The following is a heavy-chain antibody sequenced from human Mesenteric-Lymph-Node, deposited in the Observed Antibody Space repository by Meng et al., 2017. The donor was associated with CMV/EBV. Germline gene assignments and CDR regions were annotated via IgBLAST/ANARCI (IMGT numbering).Heavy chain of an antibody. V-gene: IGHV1-69*05. D-gene: IGHD2-15*01. CDR1: GYTFTSYA. J-gene: IGHJ6*02. CDR2: IIPMLGTV. Sequence: SVKVSCKASGYTFTSYAFSWVRQAPGQGLEWMGGIIPMLGTVNYAQKFQGRVTITTDEFTYMELSNLRSDDTAVYYCAREWVVVDTTPQPFYYYYGMDVWGQGTTVTVSS. CDR3: AREWVVVDTTPQPFYYYYGMDV.